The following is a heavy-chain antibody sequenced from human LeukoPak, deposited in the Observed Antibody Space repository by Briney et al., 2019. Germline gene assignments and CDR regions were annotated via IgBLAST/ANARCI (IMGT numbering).Heavy chain of an antibody. CDR2: IIPIFGTA. D-gene: IGHD5-12*01. Sequence: GASVNVSCKASGGTFSSYAISWVRQAPGQGLDWMGGIIPIFGTANYAQRFQGRVTITADESTSTAYMELRSLRSEDTAVYYCARDRGYDHFQHWGQGTLVTVSS. CDR1: GGTFSSYA. J-gene: IGHJ1*01. V-gene: IGHV1-69*13. CDR3: ARDRGYDHFQH.